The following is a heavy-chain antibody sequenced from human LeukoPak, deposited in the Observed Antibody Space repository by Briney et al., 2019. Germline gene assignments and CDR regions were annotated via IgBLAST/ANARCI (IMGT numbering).Heavy chain of an antibody. CDR1: GFTFSNYE. V-gene: IGHV3-23*01. D-gene: IGHD2-15*01. Sequence: GGSLRLSCAASGFTFSNYEMNWVRQAPGKGLEWVSGISDSGGSTYYADSVKGRFTISRDNSKNTLYLQMNSLRAEDTAVYYCAGVGIAGSGFDIWGQGTMVTVSS. CDR3: AGVGIAGSGFDI. CDR2: ISDSGGST. J-gene: IGHJ3*02.